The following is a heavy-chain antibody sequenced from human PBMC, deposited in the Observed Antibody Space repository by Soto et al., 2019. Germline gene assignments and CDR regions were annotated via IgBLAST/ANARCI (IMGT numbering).Heavy chain of an antibody. CDR1: GFTFDDYG. Sequence: PGGSLRLSCAASGFTFDDYGMSWVRQAPRKGLEWVSGINWNGGSTGYADSVKGRFTISRDNAKNSLYLQMNSLRAEDTALYYCVRAAQGYYGAGRYYHRYYYGMDVWGQGTTVTVSS. CDR3: VRAAQGYYGAGRYYHRYYYGMDV. D-gene: IGHD3-10*01. V-gene: IGHV3-20*04. J-gene: IGHJ6*02. CDR2: INWNGGST.